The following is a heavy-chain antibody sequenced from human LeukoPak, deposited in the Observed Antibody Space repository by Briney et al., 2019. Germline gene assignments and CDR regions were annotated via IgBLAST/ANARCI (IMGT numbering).Heavy chain of an antibody. CDR2: ISGRAGNK. J-gene: IGHJ4*02. Sequence: GGSLRLSCAASGFTFSSYAMSWVRQAPGKGLEWVSAISGRAGNKYYADSVRGRFTISRDNSKDTLYLQMNSLRAEDTAIYYCAKDLTYYYDTNRYWGQGTLVTVSS. CDR3: AKDLTYYYDTNRY. CDR1: GFTFSSYA. V-gene: IGHV3-23*01. D-gene: IGHD3-22*01.